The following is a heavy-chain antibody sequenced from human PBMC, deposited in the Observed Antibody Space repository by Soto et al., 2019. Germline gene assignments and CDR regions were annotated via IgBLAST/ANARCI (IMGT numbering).Heavy chain of an antibody. CDR3: AKVIRADSTSSNFYYYSGLDV. V-gene: IGHV3-30*18. Sequence: QVQLVESGGGAVQPGRSLRLSCAASGFTFRTYGMHWVRQAPGKGLEWLAVISNNGINKYYADSVKGRFTISRDNSRDTLFLQMNSLRGEDTAIYYCAKVIRADSTSSNFYYYSGLDVWGQGTKVTVS. J-gene: IGHJ6*02. D-gene: IGHD6-6*01. CDR2: ISNNGINK. CDR1: GFTFRTYG.